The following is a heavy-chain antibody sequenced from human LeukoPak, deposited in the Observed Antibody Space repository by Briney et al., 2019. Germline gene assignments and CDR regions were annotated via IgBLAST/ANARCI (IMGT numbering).Heavy chain of an antibody. CDR1: GFTFSSYG. CDR3: AKDRGDYYDSSGYYSGGFDI. J-gene: IGHJ3*02. CDR2: ISYDGSNK. D-gene: IGHD3-22*01. V-gene: IGHV3-30*18. Sequence: GRSLRLSCAASGFTFSSYGMHWVRQAPGKGPEWVAVISYDGSNKYYADSVKGRFTISRDNSKNTLYLQMNSLRAEDTAVYYCAKDRGDYYDSSGYYSGGFDIWGQGTVVTVSS.